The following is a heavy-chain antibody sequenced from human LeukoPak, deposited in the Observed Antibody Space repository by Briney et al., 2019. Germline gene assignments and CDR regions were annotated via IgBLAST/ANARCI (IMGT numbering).Heavy chain of an antibody. CDR2: IYYSGST. CDR1: GGSISSGGYY. Sequence: PSETLSLTCTVSGGSISSGGYYWSWIRQHPGKGLEWIWYIYYSGSTYYNPSFKSRVTISVDTSKNQFSLKLSSVTAADTAVYYCARGEATYYYDSSGSDAFDIWGQGTMVTVSS. CDR3: ARGEATYYYDSSGSDAFDI. J-gene: IGHJ3*02. D-gene: IGHD3-22*01. V-gene: IGHV4-31*03.